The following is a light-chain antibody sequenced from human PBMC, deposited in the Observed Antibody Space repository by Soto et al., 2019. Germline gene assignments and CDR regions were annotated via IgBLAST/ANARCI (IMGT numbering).Light chain of an antibody. CDR3: QHYNVYYMYT. CDR1: QNINNW. J-gene: IGKJ2*01. V-gene: IGKV1-5*01. Sequence: DIQMTQSPSTLSASVGDRVTITCRASQNINNWLAWFQQKPGEAPKLLIYDASTLESGVPSRLSGSGSGTEFTLTISSLQPDDYATYSCQHYNVYYMYTFGQGTKVDIK. CDR2: DAS.